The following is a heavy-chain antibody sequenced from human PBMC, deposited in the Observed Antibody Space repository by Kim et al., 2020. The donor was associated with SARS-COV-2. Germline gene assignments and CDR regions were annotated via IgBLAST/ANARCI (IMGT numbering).Heavy chain of an antibody. J-gene: IGHJ4*02. V-gene: IGHV3-53*01. CDR3: ARGAIYDFWSGYYLVY. CDR2: IYSGGST. D-gene: IGHD3-3*01. CDR1: GFTVSSNY. Sequence: GGSLRLSCAASGFTVSSNYMSWVRQAPGKGLEWVSVIYSGGSTYYADSVKGRFTISRDNSKNTLYLQMNSLRAEDTAVYYCARGAIYDFWSGYYLVYWGQGTLVTVSS.